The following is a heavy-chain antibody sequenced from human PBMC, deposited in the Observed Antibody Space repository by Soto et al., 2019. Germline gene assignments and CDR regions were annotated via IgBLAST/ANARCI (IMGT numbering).Heavy chain of an antibody. CDR1: GDSVSIKSAA. J-gene: IGHJ4*02. V-gene: IGHV6-1*01. CDR2: TYYRSKWYY. Sequence: SQTLSLTCAISGDSVSIKSAAWNWIRQSPSRGLEWLGRTYYRSKWYYDYADSVKSRITINSDTSKNQFSLQLNSVTPEDTAVYYCARDPGYSLVHWGQGTLVTVSS. CDR3: ARDPGYSLVH. D-gene: IGHD5-18*01.